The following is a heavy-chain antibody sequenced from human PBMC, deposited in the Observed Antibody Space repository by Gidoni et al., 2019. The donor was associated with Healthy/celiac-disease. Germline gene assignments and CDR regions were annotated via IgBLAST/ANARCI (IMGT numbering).Heavy chain of an antibody. CDR3: ARVDTAMVRRYYYYGMDV. Sequence: QVQLQQWGAGLLKPSEPLSLPCAVYGGSFSGYYWSWIRQPQGKGLEWIGELNHSGSTNYNPSLKSRVTISVDTSKNQFSLKLSSVTAADTAVYYCARVDTAMVRRYYYYGMDVWGQGTTVTVSS. CDR1: GGSFSGYY. J-gene: IGHJ6*02. V-gene: IGHV4-34*01. CDR2: LNHSGST. D-gene: IGHD5-18*01.